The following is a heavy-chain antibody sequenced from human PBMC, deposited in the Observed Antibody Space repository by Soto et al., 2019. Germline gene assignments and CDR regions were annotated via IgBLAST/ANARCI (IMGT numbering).Heavy chain of an antibody. J-gene: IGHJ4*02. CDR2: IFYIGST. V-gene: IGHV4-61*01. CDR1: GGSVSNDSYY. CDR3: ARGSPRRRWLQSGSFDY. D-gene: IGHD5-12*01. Sequence: PWETLSLTCTVSGGSVSNDSYYWTWIRQPPGKGLEWIGYIFYIGSTNYNPSLKSRVTISVDTSKNQFSLKLSSVTAADTAVYYCARGSPRRRWLQSGSFDYWGQGTLVTVSS.